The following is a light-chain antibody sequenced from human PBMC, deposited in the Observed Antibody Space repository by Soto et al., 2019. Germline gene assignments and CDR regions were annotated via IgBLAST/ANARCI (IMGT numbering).Light chain of an antibody. V-gene: IGKV1-39*01. J-gene: IGKJ5*01. CDR3: QLSHTTLT. CDR1: HDITSY. Sequence: DIQMTQSPSSLSASVGDRVTITCQASHDITSYLNWYQQKPGKAPKLLIYGASTLQSGVPSRFSGSGSGADFTLTISSLQPEDSATYYCQLSHTTLTFGQGTRLEIK. CDR2: GAS.